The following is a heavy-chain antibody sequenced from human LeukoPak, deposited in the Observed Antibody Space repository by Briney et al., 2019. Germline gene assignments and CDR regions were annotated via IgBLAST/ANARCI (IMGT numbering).Heavy chain of an antibody. CDR2: INHSGGT. CDR1: SESFIGYY. D-gene: IGHD3/OR15-3a*01. Sequence: SETLSLTCAVYSESFIGYYWSWIRQPPGKGLEWIGEINHSGGTNYNLSLKSRVTISIDTSKNQFSLKLNSVTAADTAVYYCAIHPDLDSLRRKYYFDYWGQGTPVTVSS. CDR3: AIHPDLDSLRRKYYFDY. V-gene: IGHV4-34*01. J-gene: IGHJ4*02.